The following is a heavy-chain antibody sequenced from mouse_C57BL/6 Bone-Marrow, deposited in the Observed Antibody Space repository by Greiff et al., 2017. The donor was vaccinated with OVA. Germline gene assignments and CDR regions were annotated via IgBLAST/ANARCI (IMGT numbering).Heavy chain of an antibody. CDR3: SGGCSSGMDV. Sequence: EVKLMESGGGLVKPGGSLKLSCAASGFTFSSYAMSWVRQTPEKRLEWVATISGGGSYTYYPDNVKGRFTTSSNNAKNNLDQQMIHRMSTETAMFYCSGGCSSGMDVWGQGTSVTLSS. V-gene: IGHV5-4*03. CDR2: ISGGGSYT. J-gene: IGHJ4*01. CDR1: GFTFSSYA.